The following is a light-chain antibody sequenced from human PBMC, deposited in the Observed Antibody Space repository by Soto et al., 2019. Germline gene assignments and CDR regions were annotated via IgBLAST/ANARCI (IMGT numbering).Light chain of an antibody. V-gene: IGKV1-5*03. Sequence: DIQMTQSPSTLSAFVGERVTMTSRARQGISTWLAWFQQKPGKAPRLLIYKAYDFETGVPSRFRGSGSETEFTLTISSLQPDDCATDSCQQYDTYPWTFGQGTKVEIK. CDR3: QQYDTYPWT. J-gene: IGKJ1*01. CDR2: KAY. CDR1: QGISTW.